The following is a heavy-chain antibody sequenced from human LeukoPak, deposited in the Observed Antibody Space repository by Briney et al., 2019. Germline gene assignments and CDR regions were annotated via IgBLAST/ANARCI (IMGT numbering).Heavy chain of an antibody. D-gene: IGHD6-25*01. CDR1: GFTFSSYG. V-gene: IGHV3-30*03. J-gene: IGHJ4*02. Sequence: GGSLRLSCAASGFTFSSYGMHWVRQAPGKGLEWVAVISYDGSNKYYADSVKGRFTISRDNSKNTLYLQMNSLRAEDTAVYYCARDSYGGSIAAATFDYWGQGTLVTVSS. CDR2: ISYDGSNK. CDR3: ARDSYGGSIAAATFDY.